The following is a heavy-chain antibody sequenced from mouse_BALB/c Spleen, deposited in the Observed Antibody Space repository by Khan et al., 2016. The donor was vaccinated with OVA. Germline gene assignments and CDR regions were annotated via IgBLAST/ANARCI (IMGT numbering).Heavy chain of an antibody. J-gene: IGHJ3*01. CDR1: GFTFSTYA. D-gene: IGHD2-1*01. V-gene: IGHV5-9-1*01. CDR2: ISSDGDYT. Sequence: EVMLVESGGGLVKPGGSLKLSCAVSGFTFSTYAMSWVRQTPEKRLEWVATISSDGDYTYYPENVTGRFTISRDNAKNTLYLQMSSLRSEDTAMYYCARSPYGNFAYWGQGTLVTVSA. CDR3: ARSPYGNFAY.